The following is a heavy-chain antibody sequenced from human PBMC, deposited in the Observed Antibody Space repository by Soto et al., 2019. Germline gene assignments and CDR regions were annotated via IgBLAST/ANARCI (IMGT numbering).Heavy chain of an antibody. CDR3: AMEYQSDAYYVPNWLDP. V-gene: IGHV3-66*01. Sequence: VQLVESGGGLVQPGGSLRLSCAASGFTVSEIYMSWVRQAPGKGLELVSVLYSNGATSYADSVRGRFTISRDHSKNTLYLQMNSLRGEDTAVYYCAMEYQSDAYYVPNWLDPRGQGTLVTVSS. D-gene: IGHD3-16*01. CDR2: LYSNGAT. J-gene: IGHJ5*02. CDR1: GFTVSEIY.